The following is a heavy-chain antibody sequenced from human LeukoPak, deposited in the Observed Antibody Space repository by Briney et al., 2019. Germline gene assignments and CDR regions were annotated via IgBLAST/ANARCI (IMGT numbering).Heavy chain of an antibody. V-gene: IGHV3-74*01. D-gene: IGHD2-2*01. CDR3: ARVIWCSSTSCYSGGFDY. Sequence: QPGGSLRLSCAASGFTFSSYWMHWVRQAPGKGLVWVSRINSDGSGTSYADSVKGRFTISRDNAKNTLFLQMNSLRAEDTAVYYCARVIWCSSTSCYSGGFDYGGQGTLVTVSS. J-gene: IGHJ4*02. CDR1: GFTFSSYW. CDR2: INSDGSGT.